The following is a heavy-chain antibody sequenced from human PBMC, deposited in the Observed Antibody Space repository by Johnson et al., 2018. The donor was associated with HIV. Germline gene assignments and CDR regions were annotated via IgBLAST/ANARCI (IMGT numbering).Heavy chain of an antibody. CDR3: AKGEAQEGWIQLQSYAFDF. D-gene: IGHD5-18*01. V-gene: IGHV3-43*01. Sequence: VQLVESGGVVVQPGGSLRLSCAASGFTFDDYAMHWVRQAPGNGLEWVSLIRWDGAITHYADSVRGRFTISRDNSRKTLYLQMSNLRTEETAVYYCAKGEAQEGWIQLQSYAFDFWGRGTMVTVSS. CDR2: IRWDGAIT. J-gene: IGHJ3*01. CDR1: GFTFDDYA.